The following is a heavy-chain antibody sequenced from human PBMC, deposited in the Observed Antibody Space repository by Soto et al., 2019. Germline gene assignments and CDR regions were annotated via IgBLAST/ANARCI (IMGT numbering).Heavy chain of an antibody. CDR2: INSDGSST. J-gene: IGHJ6*02. Sequence: EVQLVESGGGLVQPGGSLRLSCAASGFTFSSYWMHWVRQAPGKGLVWVSRINSDGSSTSYADSVKGRFTISRDNAKNTLYLQMNSLRAEDTAVYYCAREGYCSGGSCYSSDYYCMDVWGQGTTVTVSS. CDR1: GFTFSSYW. V-gene: IGHV3-74*01. CDR3: AREGYCSGGSCYSSDYYCMDV. D-gene: IGHD2-15*01.